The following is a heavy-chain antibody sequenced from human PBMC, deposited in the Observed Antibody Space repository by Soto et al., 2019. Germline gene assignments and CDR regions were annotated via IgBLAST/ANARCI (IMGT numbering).Heavy chain of an antibody. V-gene: IGHV4-4*02. D-gene: IGHD2-21*02. CDR2: IYHIGIT. Sequence: QVHLQESGPGLVKPSGTLSLTCAVSGASISSSNWWSWVRQPPGKGLEWIGEIYHIGITNYNASLKSRVTISLNKLTNQFSLNLTSVTAADKAVYYCAKVGTYNWFDPWGHGTLVTVSS. CDR1: GASISSSNW. J-gene: IGHJ5*02. CDR3: AKVGTYNWFDP.